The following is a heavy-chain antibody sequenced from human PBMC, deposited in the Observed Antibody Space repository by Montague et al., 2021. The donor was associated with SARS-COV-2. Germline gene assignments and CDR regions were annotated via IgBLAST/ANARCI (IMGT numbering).Heavy chain of an antibody. Sequence: SETLSLTCSVSGGSISSGDFFWGWIRQPPGRGLVWIGSNYSGGRTQYNPTIQSRIFISAAMSRSLFSLELTSVTAADADDYYCARQRRGASRWERTYCSDDWGPGTLVTVSS. CDR1: GGSISSGDFF. J-gene: IGHJ4*02. CDR2: NYSGGRT. D-gene: IGHD1-26*01. V-gene: IGHV4-39*01. CDR3: ARQRRGASRWERTYCSDD.